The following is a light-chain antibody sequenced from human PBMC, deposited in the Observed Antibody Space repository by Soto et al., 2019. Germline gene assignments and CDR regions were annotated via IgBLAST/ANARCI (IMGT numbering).Light chain of an antibody. Sequence: QSVLAQPPAVAAAPGQKGTISCTGTSSDGGAYNFVSWHQQHPGKAPKHMIYNVYDRPSAISYRFSGSQSGNTAYLTISGLQGEDEADYYCSAYTVSRTYVFGPGTKVTVL. J-gene: IGLJ1*01. CDR3: SAYTVSRTYV. CDR2: NVY. V-gene: IGLV2-14*03. CDR1: SSDGGAYNF.